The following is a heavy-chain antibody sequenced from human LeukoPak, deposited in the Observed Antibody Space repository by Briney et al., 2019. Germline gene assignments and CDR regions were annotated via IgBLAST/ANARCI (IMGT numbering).Heavy chain of an antibody. D-gene: IGHD1-26*01. V-gene: IGHV3-30*12. CDR2: VAYDGSME. Sequence: GGSLRLSCAASTFSVIHYGMHWVRRAPGEGLEWVAYVAYDGSMEYFADSVKGRFTISRDNSKNTLYLQMNSLRAEDTAVYYCAKEGYSGSYHDYWGQGTLVTVSS. J-gene: IGHJ4*02. CDR1: TFSVIHYG. CDR3: AKEGYSGSYHDY.